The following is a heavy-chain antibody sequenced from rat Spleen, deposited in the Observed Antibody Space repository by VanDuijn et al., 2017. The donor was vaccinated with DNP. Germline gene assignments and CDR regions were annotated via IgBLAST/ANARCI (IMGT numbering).Heavy chain of an antibody. V-gene: IGHV5-19*01. Sequence: EVQVVESGGGLVQPGRSLQLSCAASGFTFSNYGMHWIRQAPKKGLEWVASISTSGEYTHYRDSVKGRFTISRDNANRTLYLQMDSLRSEDTATYYCATSPGPNWFAYWGQGTLVTVSS. D-gene: IGHD1-4*01. CDR3: ATSPGPNWFAY. J-gene: IGHJ3*01. CDR1: GFTFSNYG. CDR2: ISTSGEYT.